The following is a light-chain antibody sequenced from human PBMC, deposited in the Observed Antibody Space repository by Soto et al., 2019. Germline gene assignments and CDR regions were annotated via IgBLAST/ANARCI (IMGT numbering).Light chain of an antibody. CDR2: TAS. CDR3: QKYNSAPIT. J-gene: IGKJ5*01. V-gene: IGKV1-27*01. CDR1: QGIGNY. Sequence: DIQMTQSPSSLSASVGDRVTITCRASQGIGNYLAWFQQKPGKVPKLLIYTASTLQSGVPSRFSGSGSGPDFTLTISSLQPEDVATYYYQKYNSAPITFGQGTRLDIK.